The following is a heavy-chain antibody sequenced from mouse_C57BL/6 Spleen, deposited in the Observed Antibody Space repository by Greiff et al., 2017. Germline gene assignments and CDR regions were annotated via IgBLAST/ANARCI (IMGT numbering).Heavy chain of an antibody. J-gene: IGHJ3*01. V-gene: IGHV14-1*01. CDR3: TTGTMITTSFAY. Sequence: EVKLQESGAELVRPGASVKLSCTASGFNIKDYYMHWVKQRPEQGLEWIGRIDPEDGDTEYAPKFQGKATMTADTSSNTAYLQLSSLTSEDTAVYYCTTGTMITTSFAYWGQGTLVTVSA. D-gene: IGHD2-4*01. CDR2: IDPEDGDT. CDR1: GFNIKDYY.